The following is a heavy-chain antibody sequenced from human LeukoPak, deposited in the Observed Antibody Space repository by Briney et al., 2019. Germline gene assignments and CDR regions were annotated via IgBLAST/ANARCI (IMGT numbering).Heavy chain of an antibody. CDR1: GYSFTSYW. D-gene: IGHD6-13*01. Sequence: GESLKISCKGSGYSFTSYWIGWVRQMPGKGLEWMGIIYPGDSDTRYSPSFQGQVTISADKSISAAYLQWSSLKASDTAMYYCARRALLLDNSRLYYFDYWGQGTLVTVSS. J-gene: IGHJ4*02. CDR2: IYPGDSDT. V-gene: IGHV5-51*01. CDR3: ARRALLLDNSRLYYFDY.